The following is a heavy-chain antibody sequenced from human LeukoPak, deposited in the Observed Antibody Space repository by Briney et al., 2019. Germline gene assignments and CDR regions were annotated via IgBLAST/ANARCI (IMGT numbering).Heavy chain of an antibody. Sequence: PSETLSLTCTVSGGSVSSGSYSWTWIRQPPGKGLEWIGYIYYRGSTNYNPSLTSRVTISVDTSKNQFSLKLSSVTAADTAVYYCARAKAVADYFDYWGQGTLVSVST. D-gene: IGHD6-19*01. V-gene: IGHV4-61*01. CDR3: ARAKAVADYFDY. CDR2: IYYRGST. J-gene: IGHJ4*02. CDR1: GGSVSSGSYS.